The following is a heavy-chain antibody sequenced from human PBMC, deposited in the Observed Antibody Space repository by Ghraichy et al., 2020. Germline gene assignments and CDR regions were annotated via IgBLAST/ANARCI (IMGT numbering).Heavy chain of an antibody. D-gene: IGHD3-22*01. J-gene: IGHJ4*02. V-gene: IGHV3-48*03. Sequence: GGSLRLSCTASGFTFSSYEMNWVRQAPGKGLEWLSYISSSGSAIYCADSVKGRFTISRDDAKKTLYLQMSSLRAEDTAIYYCARGRGNYYDSSGYWAGWGQGTLVTVSS. CDR2: ISSSGSAI. CDR1: GFTFSSYE. CDR3: ARGRGNYYDSSGYWAG.